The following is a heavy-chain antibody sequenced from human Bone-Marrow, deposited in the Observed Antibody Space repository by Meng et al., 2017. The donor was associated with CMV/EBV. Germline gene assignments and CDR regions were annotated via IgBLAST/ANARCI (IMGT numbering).Heavy chain of an antibody. J-gene: IGHJ4*02. V-gene: IGHV3-30*02. CDR2: IRYDGSNK. Sequence: GESLKISCAASGFTFSSYGMHWVRQAPGKGLEWVAFIRYDGSNKYYADSVKGRFTISRDNSKNTLYLQINSLRAEDTALYYCVNPRDDYNYGGFDYWGQGTLVTVSS. CDR3: VNPRDDYNYGGFDY. D-gene: IGHD5-24*01. CDR1: GFTFSSYG.